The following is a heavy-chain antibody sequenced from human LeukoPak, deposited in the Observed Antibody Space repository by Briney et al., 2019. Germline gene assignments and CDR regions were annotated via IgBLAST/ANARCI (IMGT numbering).Heavy chain of an antibody. V-gene: IGHV1-2*02. D-gene: IGHD1-26*01. CDR1: GYTFTGYY. CDR2: IYPYSGDT. J-gene: IGHJ4*02. CDR3: ARHSIVGVLSYFDY. Sequence: ASVKVSCKASGYTFTGYYIHWVRQAPGQGLEWMGWIYPYSGDTNYAQNFQGRVTMTRDTSISTAYMELSSLKSDDTAVYYCARHSIVGVLSYFDYWGQGTLVTVSS.